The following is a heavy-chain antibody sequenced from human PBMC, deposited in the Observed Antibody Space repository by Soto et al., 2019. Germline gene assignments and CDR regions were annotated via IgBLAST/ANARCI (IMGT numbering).Heavy chain of an antibody. CDR3: ARWVVVAATPNWFDP. D-gene: IGHD2-15*01. V-gene: IGHV1-18*01. J-gene: IGHJ5*02. CDR2: TSAYNGNT. Sequence: ASVKVSCKASGYTFTSYGISWVRQAPGQGLEWMGWTSAYNGNTNYAQKLQGRVTMTTDASTSTAYMELRSLRSDDTAVYYCARWVVVAATPNWFDPWGQGTLVTVSS. CDR1: GYTFTSYG.